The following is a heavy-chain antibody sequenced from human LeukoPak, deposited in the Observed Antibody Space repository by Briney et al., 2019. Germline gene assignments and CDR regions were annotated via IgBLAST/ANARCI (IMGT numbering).Heavy chain of an antibody. CDR2: IYYSGST. CDR1: GGSISSSSYY. D-gene: IGHD6-19*01. CDR3: ARRSGSGWYWGWFDP. J-gene: IGHJ5*02. Sequence: SETLSLTCTVSGGSISSSSYYWGWIRQPPGKGLEWIGSIYYSGSTYYNPSLKSRVTISVDTSKNQFSLKLSSVTAADTAVYYCARRSGSGWYWGWFDPWGQGTLVTVSS. V-gene: IGHV4-39*01.